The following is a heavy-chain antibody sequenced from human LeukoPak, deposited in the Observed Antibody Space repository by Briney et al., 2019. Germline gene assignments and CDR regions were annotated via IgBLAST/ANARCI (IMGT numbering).Heavy chain of an antibody. CDR2: ISYGGSNK. J-gene: IGHJ5*02. Sequence: GGSLRLSCVASGFTFSGYDIHWVRQAPGKGLEWVTLISYGGSNKYYADSVKGRFTISRDKPKSTLYLEMNSLRGEDTAVDYCAKGGPGDGNWFDLWGQGTLVTVSS. CDR3: AKGGPGDGNWFDL. V-gene: IGHV3-30*18. CDR1: GFTFSGYD. D-gene: IGHD2-21*02.